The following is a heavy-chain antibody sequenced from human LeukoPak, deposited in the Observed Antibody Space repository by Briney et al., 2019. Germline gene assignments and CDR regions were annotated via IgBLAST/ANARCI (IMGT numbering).Heavy chain of an antibody. CDR1: GFSFSSYS. CDR2: IKQDGSEN. J-gene: IGHJ4*02. Sequence: GGSPRHLCAAFGFSFSSYSMSWVRQAPGKGLEWVANIKQDGSENFYVDSVKGRFTISRDNGKKSLYLQMNSLRAEDTAVYYCARWGVGSSYAYNPIDYWGPGTLVTVSS. D-gene: IGHD5-18*01. CDR3: ARWGVGSSYAYNPIDY. V-gene: IGHV3-7*03.